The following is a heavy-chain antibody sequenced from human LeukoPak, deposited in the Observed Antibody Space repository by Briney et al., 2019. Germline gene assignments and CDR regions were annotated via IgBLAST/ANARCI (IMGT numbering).Heavy chain of an antibody. D-gene: IGHD2-8*01. CDR1: GYSENFYG. V-gene: IGHV1-18*04. J-gene: IGHJ4*02. CDR3: AGCRGYCASNVCYLKY. Sequence: ASVKVSCKTSGYSENFYGITWVRQVAGQGLEWMGWISAQHGQAEYAPNSQDRVTMTTDTYTNTAYMELRSLRSDDTAVYYCAGCRGYCASNVCYLKYWGQGTLVTVSS. CDR2: ISAQHGQA.